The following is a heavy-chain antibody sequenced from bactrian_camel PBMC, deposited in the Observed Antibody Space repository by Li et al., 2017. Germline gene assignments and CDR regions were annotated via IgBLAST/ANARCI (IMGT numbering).Heavy chain of an antibody. CDR3: TKDSTDALWASTR. V-gene: IGHV3S42*01. CDR1: GFTFTDYP. D-gene: IGHD1*01. J-gene: IGHJ4*01. Sequence: VQLVESGGDSVQAGGSLTLSCVASGFTFTDYPMSWVRQAPEKGLEWVSAVNEGGFTTTYRDSVKGRFTISRDNAKNTLYLHLNSLKTEDTAMYYCTKDSTDALWASTRWGQGTQVTVS. CDR2: VNEGGFTT.